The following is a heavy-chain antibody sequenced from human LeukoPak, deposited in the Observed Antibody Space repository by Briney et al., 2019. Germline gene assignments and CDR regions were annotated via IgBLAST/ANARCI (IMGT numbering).Heavy chain of an antibody. CDR2: INPNSGGT. Sequence: GASVKVSCEASGYTFTGYYMHWVRQAPGQGLEWMGWINPNSGGTNYAQKFQGRVTMTRDTSISTAYMELSRLRSDDTAVYYCARAVILGYCSGGSCFIDYWGQGTLVTVSS. CDR3: ARAVILGYCSGGSCFIDY. J-gene: IGHJ4*02. D-gene: IGHD2-15*01. CDR1: GYTFTGYY. V-gene: IGHV1-2*02.